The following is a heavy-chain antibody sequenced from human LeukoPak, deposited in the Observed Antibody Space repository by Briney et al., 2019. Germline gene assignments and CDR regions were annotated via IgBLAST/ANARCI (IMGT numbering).Heavy chain of an antibody. CDR1: GFTFSSYA. J-gene: IGHJ6*02. D-gene: IGHD5-24*01. CDR3: ARDLEMATIAYYYYYGMDV. Sequence: GGSLRLSCAASGFTFSSYAMSRVRQAPGKGLEWVAVISYDGRNKYYADSVKGRFTISRDNSKNTLYLQMNSLRAEDTAVYYCARDLEMATIAYYYYYGMDVWGQGTTVTVSS. CDR2: ISYDGRNK. V-gene: IGHV3-30*04.